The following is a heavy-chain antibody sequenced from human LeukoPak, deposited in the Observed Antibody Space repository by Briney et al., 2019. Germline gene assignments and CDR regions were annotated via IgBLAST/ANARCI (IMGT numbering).Heavy chain of an antibody. CDR2: INYSGST. V-gene: IGHV4-34*01. CDR3: ARDHDFWSGYNVFDI. Sequence: SETLSLTCAVYSGSFSGYYWSWVRQPPGKGLEWIGEINYSGSTNYNPSLKSRVTISVDTSKNQFSLKLSCVTAADKAVYYCARDHDFWSGYNVFDIWGQGTMVTVSS. D-gene: IGHD3-3*01. J-gene: IGHJ3*02. CDR1: SGSFSGYY.